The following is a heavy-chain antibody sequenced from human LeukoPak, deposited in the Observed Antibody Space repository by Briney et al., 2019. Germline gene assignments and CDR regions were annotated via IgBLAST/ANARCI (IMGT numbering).Heavy chain of an antibody. CDR2: IFFTGKT. J-gene: IGHJ4*02. CDR1: GGSISTDDYW. V-gene: IGHV4-39*01. CDR3: ARQMGLGVWALDY. D-gene: IGHD5/OR15-5a*01. Sequence: SETLSLTCDVSGGSISTDDYWWGWIRQSPGKGLEWIAIIFFTGKTHHNPSLRSRAFMSVDTSKNQFSLRLSAVTAADTAVYYCARQMGLGVWALDYWGQGTLVTVSS.